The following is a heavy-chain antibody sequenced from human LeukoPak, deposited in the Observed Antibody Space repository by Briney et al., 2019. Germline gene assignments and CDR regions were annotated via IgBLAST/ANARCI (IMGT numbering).Heavy chain of an antibody. CDR2: MTEGGAT. Sequence: GGSLRLPCAASGFTLSSSAMSWVRQAPGKGLEWVSVMTEGGATYYADSVRGRFTISRDNSKNMLYLQMNSLRAEDTAVYYCAKLLLDWGQGALVTVSS. J-gene: IGHJ4*02. D-gene: IGHD3-22*01. CDR3: AKLLLD. CDR1: GFTLSSSA. V-gene: IGHV3-23*01.